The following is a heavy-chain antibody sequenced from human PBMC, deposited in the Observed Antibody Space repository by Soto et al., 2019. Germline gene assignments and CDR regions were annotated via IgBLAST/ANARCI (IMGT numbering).Heavy chain of an antibody. V-gene: IGHV2-5*02. CDR1: GFSLSTRGVG. J-gene: IGHJ3*01. CDR2: IYWDYDR. Sequence: QITLKESGPTLVKPTQTLTVTCTFSGFSLSTRGVGMGWIRQPPGKALEWLALIYWDYDRRYSPSLKSRVTVTMDTSKTQVFRTMTNVDPADTATYYCAHRLKNYYDSSGSWGNDALDVWGPGTMVTVSS. CDR3: AHRLKNYYDSSGSWGNDALDV. D-gene: IGHD3-22*01.